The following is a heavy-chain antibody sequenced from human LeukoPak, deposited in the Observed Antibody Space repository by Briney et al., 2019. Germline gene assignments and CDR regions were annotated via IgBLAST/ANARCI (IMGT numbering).Heavy chain of an antibody. CDR1: GYTFTGHG. D-gene: IGHD3-10*01. J-gene: IGHJ5*02. CDR2: ISAYNGNI. CDR3: ARDMVVVLLWVGESSDSKDKWVDP. V-gene: IGHV1-18*01. Sequence: ASVKVSCKASGYTFTGHGISWVRQAPGQGLEWMGWISAYNGNIKYSEKFEDRVILTTDTSTSTAYMELRNLRSDDTAMYYCARDMVVVLLWVGESSDSKDKWVDPWGQGTLVTVSS.